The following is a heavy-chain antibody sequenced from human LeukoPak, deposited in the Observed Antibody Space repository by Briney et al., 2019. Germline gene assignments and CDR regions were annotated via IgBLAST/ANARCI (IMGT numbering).Heavy chain of an antibody. CDR3: AKVATVTTRYYYMDV. Sequence: PGGSLGLSCAASGFTFNSYAMTWVRQAPGKGLEWVSAISGSGGSTYYADSVKGRFTISRDNSKNTLYLQMNSLRAEDTAVYYCAKVATVTTRYYYMDVWGKGTTVTVSS. D-gene: IGHD4-17*01. CDR1: GFTFNSYA. V-gene: IGHV3-23*01. CDR2: ISGSGGST. J-gene: IGHJ6*03.